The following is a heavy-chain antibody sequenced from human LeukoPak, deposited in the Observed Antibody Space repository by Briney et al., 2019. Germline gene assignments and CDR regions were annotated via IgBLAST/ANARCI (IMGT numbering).Heavy chain of an antibody. CDR1: GFTFSNSA. J-gene: IGHJ5*01. CDR2: ISSGGAGT. V-gene: IGHV3-23*01. Sequence: TGGSLRLSCSASGFTFSNSAMNWVRQAPGKGLERVSTISSGGAGTYYADSVKGRFSISRDNSRNTLYLQMDSLRAEDTAVYYCAKSGGSGTYPNWFDSWGQGTLVTVSS. CDR3: AKSGGSGTYPNWFDS. D-gene: IGHD3-10*01.